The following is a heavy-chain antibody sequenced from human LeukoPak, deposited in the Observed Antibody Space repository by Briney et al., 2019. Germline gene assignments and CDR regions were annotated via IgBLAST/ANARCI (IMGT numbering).Heavy chain of an antibody. J-gene: IGHJ3*02. Sequence: ASVKVSCKASGYXFTRYGISWVRQAPGQGLEWMGWINPNNGNTNYVQKLQGRVTMTTDTSTSTAYMELRSLRSDDTAVYYCARVGYDSSGHHRYAFDIWGQGTIVTVSS. D-gene: IGHD3-22*01. V-gene: IGHV1-18*01. CDR3: ARVGYDSSGHHRYAFDI. CDR1: GYXFTRYG. CDR2: INPNNGNT.